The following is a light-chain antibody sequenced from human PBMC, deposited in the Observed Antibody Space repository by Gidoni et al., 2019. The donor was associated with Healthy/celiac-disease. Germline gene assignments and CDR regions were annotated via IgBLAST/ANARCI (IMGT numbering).Light chain of an antibody. V-gene: IGKV1-33*01. J-gene: IGKJ3*01. CDR2: DAS. Sequence: DIQMTQSPSSLSASVGDRVTITCQASQDISNYLNWYQQKPGKAPKLLIYDASNLETGVPSRFSGSGSGTDFTFTISSLQPEEIATDYCQQYDNLPPVFGPGTKVDIK. CDR1: QDISNY. CDR3: QQYDNLPPV.